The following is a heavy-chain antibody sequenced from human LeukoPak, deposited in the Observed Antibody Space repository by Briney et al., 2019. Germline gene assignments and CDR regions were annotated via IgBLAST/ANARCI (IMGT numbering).Heavy chain of an antibody. CDR3: ARGGDYYDSSGYHYAATH. J-gene: IGHJ4*02. CDR1: GYTFTSYY. D-gene: IGHD3-22*01. V-gene: IGHV1-46*01. CDR2: FNPGGGGT. Sequence: ASVKVSCKASGYTFTSYYIHWVRQAPGQGLEWMGIFNPGGGGTSYAQKFQGRVTMTMDTSTSTVYMDLSSLRSEDTAVYYCARGGDYYDSSGYHYAATHWGQGTLVTVSS.